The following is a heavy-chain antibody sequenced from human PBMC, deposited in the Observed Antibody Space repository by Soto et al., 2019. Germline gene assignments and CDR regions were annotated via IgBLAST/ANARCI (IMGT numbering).Heavy chain of an antibody. CDR2: INPNSGGT. J-gene: IGHJ6*02. CDR1: GYTFTGYY. D-gene: IGHD6-19*01. Sequence: ASVKVSCKASGYTFTGYYMHWVRQAPGQGLEWMGWINPNSGGTNYAQKFQGRVTMTRDTSISTAYMELSRLRSDDTAVYYCAREGYSRGWYGGYYYYYGMDVWGQGTTVTVYS. CDR3: AREGYSRGWYGGYYYYYGMDV. V-gene: IGHV1-2*02.